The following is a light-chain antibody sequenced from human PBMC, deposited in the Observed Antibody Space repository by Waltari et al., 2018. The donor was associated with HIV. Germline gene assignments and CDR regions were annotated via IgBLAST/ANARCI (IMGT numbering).Light chain of an antibody. Sequence: DIQMTKSPSTLAESVGATATIPGRASRSISSWLAWYQQKPGKAPKLLIYRASSLESGVPSRFSGSGSGTEFTLTITSLQPDDFATYYCQQYTSYCDFGQGTKLEIK. CDR1: RSISSW. CDR2: RAS. CDR3: QQYTSYCD. V-gene: IGKV1-5*03. J-gene: IGKJ2*01.